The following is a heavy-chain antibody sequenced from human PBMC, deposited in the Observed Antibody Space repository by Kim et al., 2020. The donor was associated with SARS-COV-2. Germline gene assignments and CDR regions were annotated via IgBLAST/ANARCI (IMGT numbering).Heavy chain of an antibody. Sequence: ASVKVSCKVSGYTLTELSMHWVRQAPGKGLEWMGGFDPEDGETIYAQKSQGRVTMTEDTSTDTAYMELSSLRSEDTAVYYCATDRSNSITVTTYLHGMDVWGQGTTVTVSS. J-gene: IGHJ6*02. V-gene: IGHV1-24*01. CDR3: ATDRSNSITVTTYLHGMDV. CDR2: FDPEDGET. CDR1: GYTLTELS. D-gene: IGHD4-17*01.